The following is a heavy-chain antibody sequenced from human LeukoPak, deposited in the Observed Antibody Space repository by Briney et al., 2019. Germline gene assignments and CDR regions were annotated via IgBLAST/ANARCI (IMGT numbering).Heavy chain of an antibody. CDR1: GGSISSSSYY. J-gene: IGHJ4*02. V-gene: IGHV4-39*01. Sequence: SETLSLTCTVSGGSISSSSYYWGWIRQPPEKGLEWIGSIYHSGSTYSNPSLKSRVTISVDTSKNQFSLKLSSVTAADTAVYYCARALRYFDWLPYGYWGQGTLVTVSS. D-gene: IGHD3-9*01. CDR2: IYHSGST. CDR3: ARALRYFDWLPYGY.